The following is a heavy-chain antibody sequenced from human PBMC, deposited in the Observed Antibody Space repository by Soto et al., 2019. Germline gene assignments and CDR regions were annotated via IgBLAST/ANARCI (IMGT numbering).Heavy chain of an antibody. D-gene: IGHD4-4*01. Sequence: GGSLRLSCAASGFTFSSYSMNWVRQAPGKGLEWVSSISSSSSYIYSADSVKGRFTISRDNAKNSLYLQMNSLRAEDTAVYYCAREDYSNFEYWGQRPLVTVSS. CDR2: ISSSSSYI. J-gene: IGHJ4*02. CDR1: GFTFSSYS. V-gene: IGHV3-21*01. CDR3: AREDYSNFEY.